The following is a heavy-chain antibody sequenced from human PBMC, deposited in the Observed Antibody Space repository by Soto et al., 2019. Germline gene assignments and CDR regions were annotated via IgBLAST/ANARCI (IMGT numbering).Heavy chain of an antibody. CDR2: IHYSGST. CDR3: TRGGDPYKTGH. V-gene: IGHV4-61*01. D-gene: IGHD2-21*01. Sequence: SETLSLTCTVPGGSVNIGPYYWSWIRQPPGKGLEWIGFIHYSGSTNYNPSLKGRVTMSVDTSKDQFSLKLTSVNTADTAIYYCTRGGDPYKTGHWGQGTLVTVS. CDR1: GGSVNIGPYY. J-gene: IGHJ4*02.